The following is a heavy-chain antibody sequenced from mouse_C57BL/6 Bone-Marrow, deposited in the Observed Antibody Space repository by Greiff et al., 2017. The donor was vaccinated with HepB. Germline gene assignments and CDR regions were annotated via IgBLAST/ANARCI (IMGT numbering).Heavy chain of an antibody. CDR1: GFTFSDAW. Sequence: DVMLVESGGGLVQPGGSMKLSCAASGFTFSDAWMDWVRQSPEKGLEWVAEIRNKANNHETYYDESVKGRFTITRDDSKSRVYLQMDSLRAEDTGIYYCTSDYYGSSPWFAYWGQGTLVTVAA. CDR2: IRNKANNHET. J-gene: IGHJ3*01. D-gene: IGHD1-1*01. V-gene: IGHV6-6*01. CDR3: TSDYYGSSPWFAY.